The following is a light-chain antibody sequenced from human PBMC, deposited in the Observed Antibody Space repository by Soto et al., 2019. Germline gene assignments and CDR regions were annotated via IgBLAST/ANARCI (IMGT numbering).Light chain of an antibody. CDR2: DAS. V-gene: IGKV1-13*02. CDR3: QQFNSYLLT. Sequence: AIQLTQSPSSLSASVGDRVTITCRASQGISSALAWYQQKPGKAPKLLSYDASSLESGVPSRFSGSGSGTDFTLTISSLKPEDFATYYCQQFNSYLLTFGGGTKVEIK. CDR1: QGISSA. J-gene: IGKJ4*01.